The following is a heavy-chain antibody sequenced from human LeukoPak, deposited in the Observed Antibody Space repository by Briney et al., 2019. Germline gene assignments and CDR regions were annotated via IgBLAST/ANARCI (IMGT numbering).Heavy chain of an antibody. V-gene: IGHV3-23*01. Sequence: GGSLRLSCAASGFTFSTYAMSWVRQLPEKGLEWVSGISGNGGSAHYADSVKGRFTISRDNAKNSLYLQMNSLRAEDTAVYYCARDSYYYDSSGHDYWGQGTLVTVSS. J-gene: IGHJ4*02. CDR3: ARDSYYYDSSGHDY. CDR1: GFTFSTYA. D-gene: IGHD3-22*01. CDR2: ISGNGGSA.